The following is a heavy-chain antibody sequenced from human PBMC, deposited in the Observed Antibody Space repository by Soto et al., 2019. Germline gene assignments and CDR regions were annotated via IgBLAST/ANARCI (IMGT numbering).Heavy chain of an antibody. D-gene: IGHD3-3*01. CDR1: GYTFTSYA. V-gene: IGHV7-4-1*01. CDR3: ARDAYDFWSGYYSPQENWFDP. CDR2: INTNTGNP. J-gene: IGHJ5*02. Sequence: QVQLEQTGSELKKPGASVKVSCKASGYTFTSYAMNWVRQAPGQGLEWMGWINTNTGNPTYAQGFTGRFVFSLDTSVSTAYLQICSLKAEDTAVYYCARDAYDFWSGYYSPQENWFDPWGQGTLVTVSS.